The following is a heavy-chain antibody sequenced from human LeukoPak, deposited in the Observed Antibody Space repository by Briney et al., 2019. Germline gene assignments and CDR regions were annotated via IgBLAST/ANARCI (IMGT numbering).Heavy chain of an antibody. V-gene: IGHV4-59*01. CDR2: IYYSGST. CDR3: ATGSHGTPRPWDYMEV. D-gene: IGHD1-26*01. CDR1: GGSISSYY. Sequence: SETLSLTCTVSGGSISSYYWSWIRQPPGKGLEWIGYIYYSGSTNYNPSLKSRVTISVDTSNNQFSLKLSSVTAADTAVYYSATGSHGTPRPWDYMEVWGKGTTVTVSS. J-gene: IGHJ6*03.